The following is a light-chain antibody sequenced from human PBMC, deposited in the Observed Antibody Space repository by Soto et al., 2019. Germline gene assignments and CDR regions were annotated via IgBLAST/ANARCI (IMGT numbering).Light chain of an antibody. J-gene: IGKJ1*01. CDR1: QSVSSAY. CDR2: GTS. V-gene: IGKV3-20*01. Sequence: EIVLTQSPGTLSLSPGERATLSCRATQSVSSAYLAWYQQKSGQPPRLLISGTSSRAAGIPDRFSGSGSGTDFTLTISRLEPEDFAVYYCQQYVSSPWAFGQGTKVEI. CDR3: QQYVSSPWA.